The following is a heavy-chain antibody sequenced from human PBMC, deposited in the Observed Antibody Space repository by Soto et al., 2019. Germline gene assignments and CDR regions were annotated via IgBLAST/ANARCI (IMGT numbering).Heavy chain of an antibody. D-gene: IGHD1-26*01. CDR3: ARVFVGAPYYGMDV. CDR2: FDPEDDET. CDR1: GYTLTELS. Sequence: GASVKVSCKVSGYTLTELSIHWVRQAPGKGLEWMGGFDPEDDETIYAQKFQGRVTTTEDTSTDTAYMELSSLRSDDTAVYYCARVFVGAPYYGMDVWGQGTTVTVSS. V-gene: IGHV1-24*01. J-gene: IGHJ6*02.